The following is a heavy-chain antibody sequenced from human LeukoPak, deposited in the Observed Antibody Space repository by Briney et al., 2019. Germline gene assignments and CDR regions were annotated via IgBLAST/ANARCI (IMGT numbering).Heavy chain of an antibody. CDR2: ISSSGSTI. V-gene: IGHV3-11*01. CDR3: AGGYYYDSGGYYPPDY. Sequence: GGSLRLSCAASGFTFSDYYMSWIRQAPGKGLEWVSYISSSGSTIYYADSVKGRFTISRDNAKNSLYLQMNSLSVELRSVYYCAGGYYYDSGGYYPPDYWGQGTLVTVSS. CDR1: GFTFSDYY. J-gene: IGHJ4*02. D-gene: IGHD3-22*01.